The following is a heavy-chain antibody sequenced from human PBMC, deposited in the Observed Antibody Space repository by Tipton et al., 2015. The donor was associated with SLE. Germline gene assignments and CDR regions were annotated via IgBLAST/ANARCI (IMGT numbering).Heavy chain of an antibody. Sequence: SLRLSCAASGFTFDDYGMSWVRQAPGKGLEWVSGINWNGGSTGYADSVKGRFTISRDNAKNSLYLQMNSLRAEDTALYNCARDWDSSGWYGICDYWGQGTLVTVSS. J-gene: IGHJ4*02. CDR1: GFTFDDYG. D-gene: IGHD6-19*01. CDR3: ARDWDSSGWYGICDY. V-gene: IGHV3-20*01. CDR2: INWNGGST.